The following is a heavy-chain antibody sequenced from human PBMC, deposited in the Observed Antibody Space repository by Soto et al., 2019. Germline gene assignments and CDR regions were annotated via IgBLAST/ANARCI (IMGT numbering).Heavy chain of an antibody. CDR2: ISSSSSYI. J-gene: IGHJ4*02. CDR3: ARQGGYGDYVRSLGPNFDY. CDR1: GFTFSSYS. V-gene: IGHV3-21*01. D-gene: IGHD4-17*01. Sequence: GGSLRLSCAASGFTFSSYSMNWVRQAPGKGLEWVSSISSSSSYIYYADSVKGRFTISRDNAKNSLYLQMNSLRAEDTAVYYCARQGGYGDYVRSLGPNFDYWGQGTLVTVSS.